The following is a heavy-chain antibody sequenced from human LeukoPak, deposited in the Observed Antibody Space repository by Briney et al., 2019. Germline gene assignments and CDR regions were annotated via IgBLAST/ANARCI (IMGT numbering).Heavy chain of an antibody. D-gene: IGHD5-18*01. J-gene: IGHJ3*02. Sequence: PGGSLRLSCAASGFTFSSYAMSWVRQAPGKGLEWVSGISGSDGSTNYADSVKGRFTISRDNSKNTLYLQMTSLRAEDTAVYYCAKNRQQLWERDAFDIWGQGTMVTVSS. CDR2: ISGSDGST. CDR3: AKNRQQLWERDAFDI. CDR1: GFTFSSYA. V-gene: IGHV3-23*01.